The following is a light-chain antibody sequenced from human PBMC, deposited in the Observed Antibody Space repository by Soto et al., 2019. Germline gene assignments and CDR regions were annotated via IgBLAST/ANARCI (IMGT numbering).Light chain of an antibody. Sequence: QSVLTQPRSVSESPGQSVTISCTGTYSDIGSYNDVSWYQHHPAKAPRLMIFDVSQRPSGVPDRFSGSKSGNTASLTISGLQTEDEADYYCCSYVRAYRLMIFGEGTKLTVL. J-gene: IGLJ2*01. CDR2: DVS. V-gene: IGLV2-11*01. CDR3: CSYVRAYRLMI. CDR1: YSDIGSYND.